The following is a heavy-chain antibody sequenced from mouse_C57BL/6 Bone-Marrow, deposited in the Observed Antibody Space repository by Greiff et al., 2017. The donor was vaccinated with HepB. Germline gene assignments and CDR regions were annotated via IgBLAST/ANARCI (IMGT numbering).Heavy chain of an antibody. CDR2: IYPGSGNT. CDR3: ATGGYGNSYAMDY. Sequence: VQLQQSGAELVRPGASVKLSCKASGYTFTDYYINWVKQRPGQGLEWIARIYPGSGNTYYNEKFKGKATLTAEKSSSTAYMQLSSLTSEDSAVYFCATGGYGNSYAMDYWGQGTSVTVSS. CDR1: GYTFTDYY. D-gene: IGHD2-1*01. J-gene: IGHJ4*01. V-gene: IGHV1-76*01.